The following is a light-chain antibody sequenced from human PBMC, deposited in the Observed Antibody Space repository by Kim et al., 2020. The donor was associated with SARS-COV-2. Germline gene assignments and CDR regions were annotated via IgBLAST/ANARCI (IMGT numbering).Light chain of an antibody. CDR2: GST. Sequence: GVTISCTGSSSNIGAGYDVHWYQQFPGTAPKLLIYGSTSRPSGVPDRFSGSKSGTSASLAITGLQAEDEADYFCQSYDNSLSGYVFATGTKVTVL. CDR3: QSYDNSLSGYV. CDR1: SSNIGAGYD. V-gene: IGLV1-40*01. J-gene: IGLJ1*01.